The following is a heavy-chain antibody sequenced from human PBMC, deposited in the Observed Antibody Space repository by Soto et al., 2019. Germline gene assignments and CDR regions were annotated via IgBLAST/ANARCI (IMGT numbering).Heavy chain of an antibody. V-gene: IGHV3-53*01. J-gene: IGHJ4*02. CDR1: GFTVSSNY. D-gene: IGHD4-4*01. CDR3: ARLSRTVTLIRY. Sequence: GSLRLSCAASGFTVSSNYMSWVRQAPGKGLEWVSVIYSGGSTYYADSVKGRFTISRDNSKSTLYLQMNSLRAEDTAVYYCARLSRTVTLIRYWGQGTLVTVSS. CDR2: IYSGGST.